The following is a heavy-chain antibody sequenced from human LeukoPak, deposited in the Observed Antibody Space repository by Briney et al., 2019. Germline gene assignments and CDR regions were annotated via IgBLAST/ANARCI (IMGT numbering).Heavy chain of an antibody. CDR3: ARFDRHDAFDI. CDR2: IYYSGST. CDR1: GGSISSSSYY. D-gene: IGHD3-9*01. J-gene: IGHJ3*02. V-gene: IGHV4-39*01. Sequence: PSETLSLTCTVSGGSISSSSYYWGWIRQPPGKGLEWIGSIYYSGSTNYNPSLKSRVTMSVDTSKNQFSLRLSSVTAADTAVYYCARFDRHDAFDIWGQGTMVTVSS.